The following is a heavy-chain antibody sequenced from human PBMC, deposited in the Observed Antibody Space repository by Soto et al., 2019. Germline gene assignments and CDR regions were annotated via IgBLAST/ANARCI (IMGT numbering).Heavy chain of an antibody. V-gene: IGHV3-23*01. D-gene: IGHD6-13*01. Sequence: GGSLRLSCAASGFTFSSYAMSWVRQAPGKGLEWVSAISGSGGSTYYADSVKGRVTISRDNSKNTLYLQMNSLRAEDTAVYYCAKVKGIAAGWGMDVWGQGTAVTVSS. CDR3: AKVKGIAAGWGMDV. CDR1: GFTFSSYA. J-gene: IGHJ6*02. CDR2: ISGSGGST.